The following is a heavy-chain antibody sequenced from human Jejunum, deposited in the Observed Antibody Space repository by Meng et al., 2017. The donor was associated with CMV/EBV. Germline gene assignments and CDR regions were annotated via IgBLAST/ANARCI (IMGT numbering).Heavy chain of an antibody. CDR1: LVSLSSYV. Sequence: VSLVSLSSYVLRWVRHSPGKGLEWLGYIHYSESTKYTPSLESRVTMSLDRSRNQFSLRLSSVTAADTAVYFCVRGVSPTEWPLEKWGQGTLVTVSS. D-gene: IGHD3-3*01. CDR2: IHYSEST. CDR3: VRGVSPTEWPLEK. V-gene: IGHV4-59*01. J-gene: IGHJ4*02.